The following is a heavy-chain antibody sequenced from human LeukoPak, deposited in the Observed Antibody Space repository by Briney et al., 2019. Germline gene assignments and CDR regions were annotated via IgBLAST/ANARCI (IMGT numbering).Heavy chain of an antibody. Sequence: GGSLRLSCAASGFTFSSYWMSWVRQAPGKGLEWVANIKQDGSEKYYVDSVKGRFTISRDNAKDSLYPQMNSLRAEDTAVYYCARLKGDYYDSSGYYRDSHFDYWGQGTLVTVSS. CDR2: IKQDGSEK. D-gene: IGHD3-22*01. J-gene: IGHJ4*02. CDR3: ARLKGDYYDSSGYYRDSHFDY. V-gene: IGHV3-7*01. CDR1: GFTFSSYW.